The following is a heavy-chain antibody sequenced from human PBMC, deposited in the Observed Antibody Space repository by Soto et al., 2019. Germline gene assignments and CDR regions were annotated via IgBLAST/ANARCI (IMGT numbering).Heavy chain of an antibody. J-gene: IGHJ5*02. D-gene: IGHD2-8*01. CDR3: ARAPLSLRGVSEFDP. Sequence: PSETLSLTCTFSCGSTTAYYLNWIRQPPGQGLEWIGYISYSGSTNYNPSLQSRVTISMDSSKSQFSLRLTSVTAADSALYYCARAPLSLRGVSEFDPWGQGTVVTVSS. CDR2: ISYSGST. CDR1: CGSTTAYY. V-gene: IGHV4-59*01.